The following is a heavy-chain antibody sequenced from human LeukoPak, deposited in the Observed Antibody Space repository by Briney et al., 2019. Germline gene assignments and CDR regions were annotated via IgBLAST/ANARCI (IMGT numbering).Heavy chain of an antibody. V-gene: IGHV3-33*06. J-gene: IGHJ4*02. CDR1: GFTFSSYG. CDR3: AKGPERYSYGQVDF. D-gene: IGHD2-15*01. CDR2: IWYDGSNK. Sequence: RLSCAXSGFTFSSYGMHWVRPAPGKGLEWVAVIWYDGSNKYYADSVKGRFTISRDNSKDTLLLQMNSLRAEDTAIYYCAKGPERYSYGQVDFWGQGTLVTVSS.